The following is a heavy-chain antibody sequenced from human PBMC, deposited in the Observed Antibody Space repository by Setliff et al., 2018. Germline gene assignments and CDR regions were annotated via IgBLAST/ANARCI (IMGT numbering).Heavy chain of an antibody. J-gene: IGHJ4*02. CDR3: ARTGTYRYFDS. V-gene: IGHV4-39*01. Sequence: PSETLSLTCTVSGGSISSGGYYWSWIRQHPGKGLEWIGRIYHGGKTYYNTSLESRLTISVDTSKNQFSLKLRSVTAADTAVYYCARTGTYRYFDSWGQGTLVTVSS. CDR2: IYHGGKT. CDR1: GGSISSGGYY. D-gene: IGHD1-1*01.